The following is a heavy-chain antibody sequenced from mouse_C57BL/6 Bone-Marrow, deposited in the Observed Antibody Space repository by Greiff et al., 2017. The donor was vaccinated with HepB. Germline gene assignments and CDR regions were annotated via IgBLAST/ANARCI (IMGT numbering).Heavy chain of an antibody. CDR2: IDPEDGDT. D-gene: IGHD1-1*01. J-gene: IGHJ3*01. V-gene: IGHV14-1*01. CDR1: GFNIKDYY. Sequence: EVQLQQSGAELVRPGASVKLSCTASGFNIKDYYMHWVKQRPEQGLEWIGRIDPEDGDTEYAPKFQGKATMTADTSSNTAYLQLSSLTSEDTAVYYCTIYYYGSSPFAYWGQGTLGTVSA. CDR3: TIYYYGSSPFAY.